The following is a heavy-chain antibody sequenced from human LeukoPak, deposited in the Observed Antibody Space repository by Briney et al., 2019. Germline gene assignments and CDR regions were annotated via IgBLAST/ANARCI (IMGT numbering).Heavy chain of an antibody. V-gene: IGHV4-59*01. CDR1: GGSISSDY. CDR2: IYYRGST. Sequence: SETLSLTRTVSGGSISSDYWSWIRQPPGKGLEWIGYIYYRGSTNYNPSLKSRVTISVVTSKNQFSLKLSSVTAADTAVYYCARLSGYSSGHYYSDYWGQGTLVTVSS. D-gene: IGHD3-22*01. CDR3: ARLSGYSSGHYYSDY. J-gene: IGHJ4*02.